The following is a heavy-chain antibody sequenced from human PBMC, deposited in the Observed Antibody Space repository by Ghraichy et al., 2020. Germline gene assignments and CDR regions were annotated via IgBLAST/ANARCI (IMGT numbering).Heavy chain of an antibody. CDR1: GDTFTNYD. CDR2: MNPNSGNT. V-gene: IGHV1-8*01. J-gene: IGHJ5*02. Sequence: ASVKVSCKASGDTFTNYDINWVRQSTGQGLEWMGWMNPNSGNTGYAQKFQGRVTMTRNTSISTAYMELSGLGSEDTAVYYCARGSASGYGQNWFDPWGQGTLVTVSS. D-gene: IGHD5-12*01. CDR3: ARGSASGYGQNWFDP.